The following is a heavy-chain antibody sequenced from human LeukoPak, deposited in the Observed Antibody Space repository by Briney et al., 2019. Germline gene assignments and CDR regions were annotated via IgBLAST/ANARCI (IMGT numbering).Heavy chain of an antibody. CDR2: ISGSGSNT. CDR3: AIIGTPGETEYYRL. V-gene: IGHV3-23*01. D-gene: IGHD2-21*01. CDR1: GFTSNNYA. J-gene: IGHJ1*01. Sequence: GGSLRLSCAASGFTSNNYAMSWVRQAPGEGLEWVASISGSGSNTFYADSVKGRFTISRDNAQNSLYLQINSLRAEDTAIYYCAIIGTPGETEYYRLWGQGTRVTVSS.